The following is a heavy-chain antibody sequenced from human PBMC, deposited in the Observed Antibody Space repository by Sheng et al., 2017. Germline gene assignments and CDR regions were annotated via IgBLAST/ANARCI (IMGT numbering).Heavy chain of an antibody. CDR1: GGTFSSYA. CDR2: IIPIFGTA. D-gene: IGHD3-10*01. J-gene: IGHJ6*02. CDR3: ASYRRPITMVRGVIAHYYYYYGMDV. Sequence: QVQLVQSGAEVKKPGSSVKVSCKASGGTFSSYAISWVRQAPGQGLEWMGGIIPIFGTANYAQKFQGRVTITADESTSTAYMELSSLRSEDTAVYYCASYRRPITMVRGVIAHYYYYYGMDVWDQGP. V-gene: IGHV1-69*01.